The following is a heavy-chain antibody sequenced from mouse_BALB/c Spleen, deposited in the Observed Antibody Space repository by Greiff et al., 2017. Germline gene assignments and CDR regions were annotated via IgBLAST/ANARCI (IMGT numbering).Heavy chain of an antibody. Sequence: DVKLQESGPGLVKPSQSLSLTCTVTGYSITSDYAWNWIRQFPGNKLEWMGYISYSGSTSYNPSLKSRISITRDTSKNQFFLQLNSVTTEDTATYYCARHYYGYGGMDYWGQGTSVTVSS. CDR1: GYSITSDYA. J-gene: IGHJ4*01. CDR2: ISYSGST. D-gene: IGHD1-2*01. V-gene: IGHV3-2*02. CDR3: ARHYYGYGGMDY.